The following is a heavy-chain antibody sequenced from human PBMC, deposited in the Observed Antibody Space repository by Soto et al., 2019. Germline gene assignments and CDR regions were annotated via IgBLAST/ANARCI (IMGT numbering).Heavy chain of an antibody. V-gene: IGHV1-18*01. CDR1: GYTFTTYH. D-gene: IGHD3-16*01. J-gene: IGHJ4*02. CDR3: AKTYGFLGGYYFDY. Sequence: GASVKVSCKASGYTFTTYHITWVRQAPGHGLEWMGWISPYNGNTNYAQKLQDRVTMTTDTSTSTVYMEVRSLTSDDTTIYYCAKTYGFLGGYYFDYWGQGTLVTVSS. CDR2: ISPYNGNT.